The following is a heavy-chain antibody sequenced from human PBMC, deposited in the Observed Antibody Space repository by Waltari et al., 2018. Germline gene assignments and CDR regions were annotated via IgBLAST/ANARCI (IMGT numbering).Heavy chain of an antibody. D-gene: IGHD2-2*01. CDR2: IANSGTP. CDR1: GGSMTSDYSY. J-gene: IGHJ6*02. CDR3: AKGGGGTRDGMDV. V-gene: IGHV4-31*01. Sequence: QVQLQQSGPGLVKPSQTLTPICTVSGGSMTSDYSYWSWIRQTPGKGLEWIGFIANSGTPYYNPSRKSVVDMSRDTSKNQFSLKVNSVTAADTAVYYCAKGGGGTRDGMDVWGQGTTVTVSS.